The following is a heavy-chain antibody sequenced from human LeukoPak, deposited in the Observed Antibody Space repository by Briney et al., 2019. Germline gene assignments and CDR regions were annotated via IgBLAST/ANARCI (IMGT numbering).Heavy chain of an antibody. CDR1: GGSISSYY. V-gene: IGHV4-4*07. CDR3: ARDWEYSSSSGYYYYYYYMDV. Sequence: SETLSLTCTVSGGSISSYYWSWIRQPAGKGLEWIGRIYTSGSTNYNPSLKSRVTMSVDTYKNQFSLKLSSVTAADTAVYYCARDWEYSSSSGYYYYYYYMDVWGKGTTVTVSS. J-gene: IGHJ6*03. CDR2: IYTSGST. D-gene: IGHD6-6*01.